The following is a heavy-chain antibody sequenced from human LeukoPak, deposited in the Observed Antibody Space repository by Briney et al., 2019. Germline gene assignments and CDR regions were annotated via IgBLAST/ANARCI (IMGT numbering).Heavy chain of an antibody. CDR2: IYHSGST. CDR1: GYSISSGYY. CDR3: ARGPWGAAATLDDAFDI. D-gene: IGHD2-15*01. V-gene: IGHV4-38-2*02. J-gene: IGHJ3*02. Sequence: SETLSLTCTVSGYSISSGYYWGWIRQPPGKGLEWIGSIYHSGSTYYNPSLKSRVTISVDTSKNQFSLKLSSVTAADTAVYYCARGPWGAAATLDDAFDIWGQGTMVTVSS.